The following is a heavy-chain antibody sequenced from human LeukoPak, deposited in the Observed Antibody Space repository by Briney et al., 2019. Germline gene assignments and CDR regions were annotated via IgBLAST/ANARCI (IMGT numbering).Heavy chain of an antibody. J-gene: IGHJ6*03. CDR3: ARGRIYDSSGSPPGYYYMDV. CDR1: GFSLSSYA. D-gene: IGHD3-22*01. Sequence: PSGGSLRLSCAASGFSLSSYAMHWVRQAPGKGLEWVAIISYDGSKKYYADSVKGRFTISRDNSKNTLYLQMGSLRAEDMAVYYCARGRIYDSSGSPPGYYYMDVWGKGTTVTVSS. V-gene: IGHV3-30*14. CDR2: ISYDGSKK.